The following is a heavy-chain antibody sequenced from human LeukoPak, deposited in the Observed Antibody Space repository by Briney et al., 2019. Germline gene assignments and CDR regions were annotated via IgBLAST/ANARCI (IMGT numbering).Heavy chain of an antibody. D-gene: IGHD1-26*01. CDR3: ARESWELLGY. V-gene: IGHV4-4*08. J-gene: IGHJ4*02. CDR2: IYNSGST. Sequence: PSETLSLTCTVSGDSFSYFYWSWIRQPPGKGLEWIGYIYNSGSTNYNPSLKSRVTISVDTSKNQFSLKLSSVTAADTAVYYCARESWELLGYWGQGTLVTVSS. CDR1: GDSFSYFY.